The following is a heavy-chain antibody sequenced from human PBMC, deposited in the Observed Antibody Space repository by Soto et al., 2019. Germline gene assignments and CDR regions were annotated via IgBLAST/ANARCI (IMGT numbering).Heavy chain of an antibody. CDR1: GGSISSYY. Sequence: SETLSLTCTVSGGSISSYYWSWIRQPAGKGLEWIGRIYTSGSTNYNPSLKSRVTMSVDTSKNQFSLKLSSVTAADTAVYYCARVPGYCTNGVCFPEDNWFDPWGQGTLVTVS. V-gene: IGHV4-4*07. D-gene: IGHD2-8*01. CDR2: IYTSGST. J-gene: IGHJ5*02. CDR3: ARVPGYCTNGVCFPEDNWFDP.